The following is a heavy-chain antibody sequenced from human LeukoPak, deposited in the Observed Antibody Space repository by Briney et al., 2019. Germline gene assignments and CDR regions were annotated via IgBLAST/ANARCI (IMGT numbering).Heavy chain of an antibody. CDR1: GFTFSSYS. CDR2: ISSSSSYI. CDR3: ARDRGTVTTVVYGMDV. Sequence: GGSLRLSCAASGFTFSSYSMNWVRQAPGKWLECVSSISSSSSYIYYADSVKGRFTISRDNAKNSLYLQMNSLRAEDTAVYYCARDRGTVTTVVYGMDVWGQGTTVTVSS. D-gene: IGHD4-17*01. V-gene: IGHV3-21*01. J-gene: IGHJ6*02.